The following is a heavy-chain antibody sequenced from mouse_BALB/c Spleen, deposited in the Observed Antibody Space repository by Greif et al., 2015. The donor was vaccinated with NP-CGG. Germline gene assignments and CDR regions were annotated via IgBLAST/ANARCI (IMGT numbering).Heavy chain of an antibody. CDR3: ARGDGSLDY. CDR1: GYSITSDYA. Sequence: EVQLQESGPGLVKPSQSLSLTCTVTGYSITSDYAWNWIRQFPGNKLEWMGYISYSGSTSYNPSLKSRISITRDTSKNQFFLQLNSVTTEDTATYYCARGDGSLDYWGQGTTLTVSS. CDR2: ISYSGST. D-gene: IGHD1-1*01. J-gene: IGHJ2*01. V-gene: IGHV3-2*02.